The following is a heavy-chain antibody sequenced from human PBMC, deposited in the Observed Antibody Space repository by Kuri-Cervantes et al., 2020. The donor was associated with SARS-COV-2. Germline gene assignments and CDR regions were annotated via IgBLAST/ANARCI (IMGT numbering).Heavy chain of an antibody. V-gene: IGHV4-59*12. J-gene: IGHJ6*03. D-gene: IGHD5-18*01. CDR2: IYYSGST. Sequence: GSLRLSCTVSGGSISSYYWSWIRQPPGKGLEWIGYIYYSGSTNYNPSLKSRVTISVGTSKNQFSLKLSSVTAADTAVYYCAGRGHSYGYEGYYYYMDVWGKGTTVTVSS. CDR1: GGSISSYY. CDR3: AGRGHSYGYEGYYYYMDV.